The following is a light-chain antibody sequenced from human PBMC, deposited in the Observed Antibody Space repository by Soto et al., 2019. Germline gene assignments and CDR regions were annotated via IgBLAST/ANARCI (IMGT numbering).Light chain of an antibody. CDR2: AAS. CDR1: QSVSSY. Sequence: EIVLTQSPATLSLSPGERATLSCRASQSVSSYLAWYQQKPGQAPRLLIYAASDRDTGIPARFSGSGSGTDFTLTIRSRASECCAVYCCQQRSNCPHSLMSTFGQGTQLEIK. CDR3: QQRSNCPHSLMST. J-gene: IGKJ2*01. V-gene: IGKV3-11*01.